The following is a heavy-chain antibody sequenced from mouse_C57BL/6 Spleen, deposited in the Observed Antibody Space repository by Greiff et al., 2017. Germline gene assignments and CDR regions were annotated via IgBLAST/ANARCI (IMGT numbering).Heavy chain of an antibody. Sequence: QVQLKQPGAELVKPGASVKLSCKASGYTFTSYWMQWVKQRPGQGLEWIGEIDPSDSYTNYNQKFKGKATLTVDTSSSTAYMQRSSLTSEDSAVYYCASPGYYGSSSWFAYWGQGTLVTVSA. J-gene: IGHJ3*01. V-gene: IGHV1-50*01. CDR3: ASPGYYGSSSWFAY. D-gene: IGHD1-1*01. CDR1: GYTFTSYW. CDR2: IDPSDSYT.